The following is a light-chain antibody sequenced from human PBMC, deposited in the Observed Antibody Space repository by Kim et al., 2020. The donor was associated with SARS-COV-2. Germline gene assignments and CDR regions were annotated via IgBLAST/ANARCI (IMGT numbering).Light chain of an antibody. CDR1: QGFSIY. Sequence: DIQMTQSPSSLSASVGDRITITCRASQGFSIYLAWYQQKPGKVPKLLISSASTLQSGVPSRFSGSGSGTDFTLTISSLQPEDVATYYCQNYNRAPRTFGQGTKVDI. J-gene: IGKJ1*01. V-gene: IGKV1-27*01. CDR3: QNYNRAPRT. CDR2: SAS.